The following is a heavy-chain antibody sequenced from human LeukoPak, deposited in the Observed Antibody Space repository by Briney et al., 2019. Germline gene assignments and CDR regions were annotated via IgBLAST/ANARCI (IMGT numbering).Heavy chain of an antibody. CDR2: IYPGDSDT. V-gene: IGHV5-51*01. CDR1: GYSFTSYW. Sequence: GESLKISCKGSGYSFTSYWIGWVRQMPGKGLEWMGIIYPGDSDTRYSPSFQGQVTISADKSISTAYLQWSSLKASDTAMYYCARPSDRDYHRGVIGYWGQGTLVTVSS. D-gene: IGHD3-10*01. J-gene: IGHJ4*02. CDR3: ARPSDRDYHRGVIGY.